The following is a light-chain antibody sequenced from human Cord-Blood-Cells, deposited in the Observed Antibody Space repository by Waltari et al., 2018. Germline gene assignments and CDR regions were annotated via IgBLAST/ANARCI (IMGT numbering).Light chain of an antibody. Sequence: QSALTQPPSASGSPGQSVTISCTGTSSDVGGYNYVSWYQQHPGKAPKLMIYEVSKRPSGVPVRFSGSKSGNTASLTVSGRQADDEADYYCSSYAGSKNFVVFGGGTKLTVL. V-gene: IGLV2-8*01. CDR2: EVS. CDR3: SSYAGSKNFVV. CDR1: SSDVGGYNY. J-gene: IGLJ2*01.